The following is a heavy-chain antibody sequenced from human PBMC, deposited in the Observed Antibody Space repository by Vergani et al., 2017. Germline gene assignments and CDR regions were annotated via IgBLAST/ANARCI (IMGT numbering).Heavy chain of an antibody. CDR1: GFTFSSYE. Sequence: EVQLVESGGGLVQPGGSLRLSCAASGFTFSSYEMNWVRQAPGKGLEWVSYISSSGSTIYYADSVKGRFTISRDNAKNSLYLQMNSLRAEDTAVYYCARDRAVRGVTYYYYYGMHVWGQGP. V-gene: IGHV3-48*03. J-gene: IGHJ6*02. D-gene: IGHD3-10*01. CDR3: ARDRAVRGVTYYYYYGMHV. CDR2: ISSSGSTI.